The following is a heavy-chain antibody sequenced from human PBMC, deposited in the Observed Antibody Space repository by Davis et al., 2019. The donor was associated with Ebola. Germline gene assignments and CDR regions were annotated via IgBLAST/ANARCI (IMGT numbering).Heavy chain of an antibody. J-gene: IGHJ4*02. CDR3: ATRAYPGF. CDR1: RFTFSSYS. V-gene: IGHV3-7*01. CDR2: INQDGSER. Sequence: GGSLRLSCAASRFTFSSYSMNWVRQAPGKGLEWVANINQDGSERYYVDSVKGRFTISRDNAKNSLYLQMNSLRVEDTAMYYCATRAYPGFWGQGTLVTVSS. D-gene: IGHD2-2*02.